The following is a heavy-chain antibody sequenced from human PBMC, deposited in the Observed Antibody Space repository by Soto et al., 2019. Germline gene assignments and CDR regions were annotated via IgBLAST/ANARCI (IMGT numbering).Heavy chain of an antibody. J-gene: IGHJ4*02. D-gene: IGHD3-3*01. Sequence: GGSLRLSCAASGFTFRSYGMHWVRQAPGKGLEWVAVISHDGSNKYHADSVKGRFTISRDNSKNTLYLQMNSLRGEDTAVYYCAKPLGTNYDFWSGGYDWGQGTLVTVSS. V-gene: IGHV3-30*18. CDR3: AKPLGTNYDFWSGGYD. CDR2: ISHDGSNK. CDR1: GFTFRSYG.